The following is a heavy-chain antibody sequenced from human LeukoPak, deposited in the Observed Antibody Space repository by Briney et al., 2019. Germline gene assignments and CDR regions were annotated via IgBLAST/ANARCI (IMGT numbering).Heavy chain of an antibody. V-gene: IGHV5-51*01. Sequence: GESLKISCKGSGYSFTSYWIGWVRQMLGKGLEWMGIIYPGDSDTRYSPSFQGQVTISADKSISTAYLQWSSLKASDTAMYYCARAPPYYYDFWSGYSWYFDLWGRGTLVTVSS. CDR3: ARAPPYYYDFWSGYSWYFDL. CDR1: GYSFTSYW. J-gene: IGHJ2*01. D-gene: IGHD3-3*01. CDR2: IYPGDSDT.